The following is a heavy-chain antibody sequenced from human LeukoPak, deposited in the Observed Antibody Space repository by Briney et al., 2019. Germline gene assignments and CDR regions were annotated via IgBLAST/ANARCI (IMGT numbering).Heavy chain of an antibody. CDR3: ARARGGELLVRVFDY. V-gene: IGHV1-8*03. D-gene: IGHD1-26*01. CDR1: GYTFTSYD. CDR2: MNPNSGNT. Sequence: ASVKVSCKASGYTFTSYDINWVRQATGQGHEWMGWMNPNSGNTGYAQKFQGRVTITRNTSISTAYMELSSLRSEDTAVYYCARARGGELLVRVFDYWGQGTLVTVSS. J-gene: IGHJ4*02.